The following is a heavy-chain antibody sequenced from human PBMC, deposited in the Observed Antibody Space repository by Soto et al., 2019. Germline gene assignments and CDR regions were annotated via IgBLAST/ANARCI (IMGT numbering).Heavy chain of an antibody. J-gene: IGHJ4*01. CDR2: FHSSGAT. D-gene: IGHD3-10*01. V-gene: IGHV4-30-4*01. Sequence: QVQLQESGPGLVKPSQTLSLTCTVSGGSISSADYYWRWIRQPPGKGLEWIGYFHSSGATYKDPSLKSRVTISVDTSKNQTALKLDSVTAADTAVYYCASIWFGDFDYWGHGTLVTVSS. CDR3: ASIWFGDFDY. CDR1: GGSISSADYY.